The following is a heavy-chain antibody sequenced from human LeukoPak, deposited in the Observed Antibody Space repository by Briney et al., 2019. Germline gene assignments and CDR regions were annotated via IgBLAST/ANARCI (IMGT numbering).Heavy chain of an antibody. J-gene: IGHJ4*02. Sequence: SETLSLTCAVYGGSFSGYYWSWIRQPSGKGLEWIGEINHSGSTNYNPSLKSRVTISVDTSKKQFSLKLSSVTAADTAVYYCARADTAMVSRYFDYWGQGTLVTVSS. CDR2: INHSGST. CDR1: GGSFSGYY. D-gene: IGHD5-18*01. V-gene: IGHV4-34*01. CDR3: ARADTAMVSRYFDY.